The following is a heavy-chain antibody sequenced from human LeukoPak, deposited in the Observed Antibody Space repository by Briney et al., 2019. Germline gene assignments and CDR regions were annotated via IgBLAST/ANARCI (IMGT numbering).Heavy chain of an antibody. CDR2: INPKSGDT. CDR3: ARDGSIAAAGPNNWFDP. J-gene: IGHJ5*02. D-gene: IGHD6-13*01. CDR1: GYTFSDYY. Sequence: ASVKVSCKASGYTFSDYYMHWVRQAPGQGLEWMGWINPKSGDTNYSQKFQARVTMTRDTSITTTYIELSRLSSDDTAVYYCARDGSIAAAGPNNWFDPWGQGTLVTVSS. V-gene: IGHV1-2*02.